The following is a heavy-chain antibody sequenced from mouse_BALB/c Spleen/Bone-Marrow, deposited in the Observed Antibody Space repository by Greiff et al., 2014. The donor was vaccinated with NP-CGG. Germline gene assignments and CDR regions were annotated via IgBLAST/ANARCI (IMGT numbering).Heavy chain of an antibody. CDR1: GYTFTIYY. V-gene: IGHV1S81*02. CDR3: TTNGLDRWGYPAWFAY. Sequence: VHLVESGAELVKPGASVKLSCKASGYTFTIYYMFWVKQRPGQGLEWIGEINPSNGGTNFNEKFKSKATLTVDKSSSAAYMHISGLTSEDSAVYDCTTNGLDRWGYPAWFAYWGQGTLVTVSA. CDR2: INPSNGGT. J-gene: IGHJ3*01. D-gene: IGHD3-2*01.